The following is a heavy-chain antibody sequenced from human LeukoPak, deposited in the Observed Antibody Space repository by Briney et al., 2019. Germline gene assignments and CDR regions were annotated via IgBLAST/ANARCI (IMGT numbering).Heavy chain of an antibody. D-gene: IGHD3-16*02. Sequence: GGSLRLSCAASEFSVGSNYMTWVRQAPGKGLEWVSLIYSGGSTYYADSVKGRFTISRDNSKNTLYLQMNSLRAEDTAVYYCARTSGRGDYVWGSYRLFDYWGQGTLVTVSS. J-gene: IGHJ4*02. CDR1: EFSVGSNY. V-gene: IGHV3-66*01. CDR3: ARTSGRGDYVWGSYRLFDY. CDR2: IYSGGST.